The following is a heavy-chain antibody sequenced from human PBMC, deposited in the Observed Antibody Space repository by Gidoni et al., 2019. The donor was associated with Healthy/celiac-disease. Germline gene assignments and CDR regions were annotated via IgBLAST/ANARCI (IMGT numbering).Heavy chain of an antibody. CDR3: AREEGPHRYYGMDV. J-gene: IGHJ6*02. CDR2: ISSSSSTI. CDR1: GFTFSSYS. Sequence: EVQLVESGGGLVQPGGSLRLSCAASGFTFSSYSMNWVRQAPGKGLEWVSYISSSSSTIYYADSVKGRFTISRDNAKNSLYLQMNSLRAEDTAVYYCAREEGPHRYYGMDVWGQGTTVTVSS. V-gene: IGHV3-48*01.